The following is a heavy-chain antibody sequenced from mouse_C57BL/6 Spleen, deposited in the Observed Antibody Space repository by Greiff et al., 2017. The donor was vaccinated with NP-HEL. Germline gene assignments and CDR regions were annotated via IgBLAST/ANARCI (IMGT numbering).Heavy chain of an antibody. CDR3: ARNHYGFAY. V-gene: IGHV1-82*01. CDR2: IYPGDGDT. D-gene: IGHD1-1*01. J-gene: IGHJ3*01. Sequence: QVQLQQSGPELVKPGASVKISCKASGYAFSSSWMNWVKQRPGKGLEWIGRIYPGDGDTNYNGKFKGKATLTADKSSSTAYMQLSSLTSEDSAVYFCARNHYGFAYWGQGTLVTVSA. CDR1: GYAFSSSW.